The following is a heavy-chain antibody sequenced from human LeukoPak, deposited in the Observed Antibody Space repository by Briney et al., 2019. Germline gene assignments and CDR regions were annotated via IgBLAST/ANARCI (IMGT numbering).Heavy chain of an antibody. V-gene: IGHV3-30-3*01. CDR3: AKDVFGGIDY. D-gene: IGHD3-10*01. J-gene: IGHJ4*02. CDR1: GFTFSSNP. Sequence: GRSLRLSCAASGFTFSSNPMHLVRQAPGKGLEWVAVTSHDENNKYYADSVKGRFTISRDNSKNTLYLQMNSLRAEDTAVYYCAKDVFGGIDYWGQGTLVTVSS. CDR2: TSHDENNK.